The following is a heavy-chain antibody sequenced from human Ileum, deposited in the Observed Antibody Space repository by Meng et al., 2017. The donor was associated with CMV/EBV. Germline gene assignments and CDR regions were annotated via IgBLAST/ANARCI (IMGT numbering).Heavy chain of an antibody. CDR2: VCYNGIT. CDR3: ALRGLAAGTLQQ. D-gene: IGHD6-13*01. J-gene: IGHJ1*01. V-gene: IGHV4-59*01. Sequence: QGWRREAGPGLVKPSETLSLTCAVSGGSMSSTCWSWIRQPPGKGLDWIGYVCYNGITDYNPSLKSRITISGDTSKNQFSLQVTSVTAADTAMYYCALRGLAAGTLQQWGQGTLVTVSS. CDR1: GGSMSSTC.